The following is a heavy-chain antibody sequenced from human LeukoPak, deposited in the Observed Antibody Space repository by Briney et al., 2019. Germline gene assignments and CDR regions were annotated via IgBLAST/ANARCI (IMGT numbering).Heavy chain of an antibody. J-gene: IGHJ4*02. CDR1: GGTFSSYG. V-gene: IGHV1-69*04. CDR2: IIPVFNIA. CDR3: ARDEGILGSHF. D-gene: IGHD3-16*01. Sequence: ASVKVSCKTSGGTFSSYGIVWVRQAPGQGLEWLGRIIPVFNIANYARKFQGRVSIIADKSTTTAYMELTSLTSEDTAVYFCARDEGILGSHFWGQGTLVTVSS.